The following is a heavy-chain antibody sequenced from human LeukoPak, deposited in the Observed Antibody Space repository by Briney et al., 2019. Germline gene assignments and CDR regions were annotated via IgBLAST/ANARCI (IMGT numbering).Heavy chain of an antibody. J-gene: IGHJ6*03. D-gene: IGHD3-10*01. V-gene: IGHV4-34*01. CDR1: GGSLRGHY. CDR2: INHSGST. CDR3: ARESDPITGYFYYYMDV. Sequence: AETLSLTCGVYGGSLRGHYWSWIRQPPGKGLERVGEINHSGSTNYNPSFWGRVTMSVDTSKNQFFLKLNSVTAADTAVYYCARESDPITGYFYYYMDVWGRGTTVTVSS.